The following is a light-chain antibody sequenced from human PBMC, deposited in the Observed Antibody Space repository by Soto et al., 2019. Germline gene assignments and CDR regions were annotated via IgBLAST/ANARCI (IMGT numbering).Light chain of an antibody. V-gene: IGLV7-43*01. J-gene: IGLJ1*01. CDR1: TGAVTSGYY. CDR3: LLYNGGAPPYV. Sequence: QAVVTQEPSLTVSPGGTVTLTCASSTGAVTSGYYPNWFQQKPGQAPRALIYTTSNKHPWTPARFSGSLLGDKAALTLSGVQPEDEAEYYCLLYNGGAPPYVFGTGTKLTVL. CDR2: TTS.